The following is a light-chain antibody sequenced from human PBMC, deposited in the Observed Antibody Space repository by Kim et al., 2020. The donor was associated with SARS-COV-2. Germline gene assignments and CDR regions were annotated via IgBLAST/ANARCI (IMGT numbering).Light chain of an antibody. Sequence: ASVEAEFTISCRSSQNFISHLSWYQQKPGKAPKLLIRAASSLHDGAPSRFIGRGSGTDFALTITGLQPDDSATYFCLQAYSVPWTFGQRTKVDIK. V-gene: IGKV1-39*01. CDR3: LQAYSVPWT. CDR1: QNFISH. J-gene: IGKJ1*01. CDR2: AAS.